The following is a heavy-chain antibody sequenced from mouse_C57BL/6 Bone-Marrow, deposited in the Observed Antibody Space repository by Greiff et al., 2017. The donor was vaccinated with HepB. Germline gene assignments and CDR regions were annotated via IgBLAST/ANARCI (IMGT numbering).Heavy chain of an antibody. Sequence: VQLQQSGAELVKPGASVKISCKASGYAFSSYWMNWVKQRPGKGLEWIGQIYPGDGDTNSNGKFKGKATLHADKSSSKAYMPLSSLTSEDSAVYFCARLGTTVVEDYFDYWGQGTTLTVSS. V-gene: IGHV1-80*01. CDR1: GYAFSSYW. CDR2: IYPGDGDT. D-gene: IGHD1-1*01. J-gene: IGHJ2*01. CDR3: ARLGTTVVEDYFDY.